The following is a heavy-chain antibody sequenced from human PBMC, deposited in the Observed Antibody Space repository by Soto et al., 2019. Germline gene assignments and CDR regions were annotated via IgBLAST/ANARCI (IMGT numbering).Heavy chain of an antibody. CDR2: IIPLLDTT. J-gene: IGHJ4*02. CDR1: GGTFSNDI. V-gene: IGHV1-69*08. CDR3: VGECPNPTTSSVYDGLDY. D-gene: IGHD1-26*01. Sequence: QVQLVQSGAEVKKPGSSVKVSCKTSGGTFSNDIITWVRQAPGQGLEWMGRIIPLLDTTNYAQKFQGRVTITADKSTCTTHSEPNSLATAATAMYSCVGECPNPTTSSVYDGLDYWRRGTRVTVSS.